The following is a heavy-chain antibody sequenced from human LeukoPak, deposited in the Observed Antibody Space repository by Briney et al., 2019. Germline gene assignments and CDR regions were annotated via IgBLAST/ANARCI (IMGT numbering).Heavy chain of an antibody. CDR1: GGTFSSYA. Sequence: ASVKVSCKASGGTFSSYAISWVRQAPGQGLEWMGRIIPILGIANYAQKFQGRVTITADKSTSTAYMELSSLRSEDTAVYYCARDLSGEDGYIDYWGQGTLVTVSS. D-gene: IGHD6-25*01. CDR3: ARDLSGEDGYIDY. J-gene: IGHJ4*02. V-gene: IGHV1-69*04. CDR2: IIPILGIA.